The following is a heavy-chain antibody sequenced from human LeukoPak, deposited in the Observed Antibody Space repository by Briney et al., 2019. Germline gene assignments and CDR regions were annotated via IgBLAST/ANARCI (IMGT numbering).Heavy chain of an antibody. CDR2: ISSSSSYI. CDR1: GFTFSSYS. V-gene: IGHV3-21*01. D-gene: IGHD1-14*01. CDR3: ARDKDRKGRDYYYYGMGV. J-gene: IGHJ6*02. Sequence: KPGGSLRLSCAASGFTFSSYSMNWVRQAPGKGLEWVSSISSSSSYIYYADSVKGRFTISRDNAKNSLYLQMNSLRAEDTAVYYCARDKDRKGRDYYYYGMGVWGQGTTVTVSS.